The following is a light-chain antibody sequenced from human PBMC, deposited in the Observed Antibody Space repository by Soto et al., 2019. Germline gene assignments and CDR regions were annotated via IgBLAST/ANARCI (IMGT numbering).Light chain of an antibody. V-gene: IGLV2-8*01. Sequence: QSALTQPHSASGSPGQSVIISFTGTSSDVGGYNYVSWYQQHPGKAPKLMIYEVSQRPSGVPDRFSGSKSVNTASLTVSGLQAEDEADYYCSSYAGSNILFGGGTKLTVL. CDR3: SSYAGSNIL. CDR1: SSDVGGYNY. CDR2: EVS. J-gene: IGLJ2*01.